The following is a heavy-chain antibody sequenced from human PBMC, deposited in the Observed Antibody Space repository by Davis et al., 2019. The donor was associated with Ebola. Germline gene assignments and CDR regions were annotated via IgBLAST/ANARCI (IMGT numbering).Heavy chain of an antibody. Sequence: GESLKISCAASGFTFSSYWMSWVRQAPGKGLEWVANIKQDGSEKYYVDSVKGRFTISRDNAKNSLYLQMNSLRAEDTALYYCAKGFIGSGSSFFDYWVQGTLVTVSS. V-gene: IGHV3-7*03. D-gene: IGHD3-10*01. CDR2: IKQDGSEK. CDR1: GFTFSSYW. J-gene: IGHJ4*02. CDR3: AKGFIGSGSSFFDY.